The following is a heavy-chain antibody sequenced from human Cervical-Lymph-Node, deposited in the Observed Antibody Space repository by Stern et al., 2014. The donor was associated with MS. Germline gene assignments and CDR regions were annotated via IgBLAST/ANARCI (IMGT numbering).Heavy chain of an antibody. D-gene: IGHD3-10*01. CDR1: GFTFSSYG. J-gene: IGHJ4*02. CDR3: AKDGERPFDY. V-gene: IGHV3-30*18. Sequence: QLVQSGGGVVQPGRSLRLSCAASGFTFSSYGMHWVRQAPGKGLEWVAVISYDGSNKYYADSVKGRFTISRDNSKNTLYLQMNSLRAEDTAVYYCAKDGERPFDYWGQGTLVTVSS. CDR2: ISYDGSNK.